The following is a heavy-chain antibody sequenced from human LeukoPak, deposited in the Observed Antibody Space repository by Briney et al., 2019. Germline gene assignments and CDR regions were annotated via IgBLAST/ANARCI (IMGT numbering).Heavy chain of an antibody. CDR2: ISDSGSSA. CDR3: ATDARSGWSHFYYMDV. Sequence: QSGGSLRLSCAASGFTFSTYVMSWVRQAPGKGLQWVSSISDSGSSAYYADSVKGRFTISRDNSKNTLYLQMNSLRAEDRAVYYCATDARSGWSHFYYMDVWGKGTTVSVSS. D-gene: IGHD3-10*01. V-gene: IGHV3-23*01. CDR1: GFTFSTYV. J-gene: IGHJ6*03.